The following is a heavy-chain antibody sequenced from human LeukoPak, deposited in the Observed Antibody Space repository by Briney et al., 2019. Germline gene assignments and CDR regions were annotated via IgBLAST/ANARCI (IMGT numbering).Heavy chain of an antibody. D-gene: IGHD5-12*01. Sequence: GGSLRLSCAASGFTFSLYEMNWVRQAPGKGPEWVSYISSSGSTIYYDDSVKGRFSISRDNAKNSLNLQMNSLRAEDTAFYYCARVENSATRGFYFDYWGQGALVTVSS. J-gene: IGHJ4*02. CDR3: ARVENSATRGFYFDY. V-gene: IGHV3-48*03. CDR1: GFTFSLYE. CDR2: ISSSGSTI.